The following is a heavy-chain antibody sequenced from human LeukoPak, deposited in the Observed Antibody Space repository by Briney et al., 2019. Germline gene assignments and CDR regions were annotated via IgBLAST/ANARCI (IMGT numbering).Heavy chain of an antibody. CDR3: ARDHPDTGAGTFYYYMDV. D-gene: IGHD2-8*02. V-gene: IGHV3-20*04. CDR2: INWNGGST. J-gene: IGHJ6*03. CDR1: GFTFDDYG. Sequence: GGSLRLSCAASGFTFDDYGMSWVRQAPGKGLEWVSGINWNGGSTGYADSVKGRFTISRDNAKNSLYLQMNSLRAEDTAVYYCARDHPDTGAGTFYYYMDVWGKGTTVTISS.